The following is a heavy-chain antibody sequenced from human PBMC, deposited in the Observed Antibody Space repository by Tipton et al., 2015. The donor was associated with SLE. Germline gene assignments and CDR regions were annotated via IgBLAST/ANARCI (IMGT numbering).Heavy chain of an antibody. J-gene: IGHJ4*02. CDR1: GGSISSGGYS. D-gene: IGHD1-26*01. CDR3: ARKKGAIAAFAY. V-gene: IGHV4-30-2*01. Sequence: TLSLTCAVSGGSISSGGYSWSWIRQPPGKGLEWIGYIYHSGSTYYNPSLKSRVTISVDRSKNQFSLKLSSVIAADTAVYYCARKKGAIAAFAYWGQGTLVTVSS. CDR2: IYHSGST.